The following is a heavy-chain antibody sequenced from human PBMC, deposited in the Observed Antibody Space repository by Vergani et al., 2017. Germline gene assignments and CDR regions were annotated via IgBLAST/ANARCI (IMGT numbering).Heavy chain of an antibody. V-gene: IGHV4-61*02. Sequence: QVKLQESGPGLLQPSQTLSLTCTVSGESIRSGSHYWSWLRQPAGKGPEWIGHIHTGGSTDLNPSFKSRVSISVDTSKSQFSLKLNSVTVADTAVYYCAGSRPYCTSGSCPAIWGQGTLVTVSS. CDR2: IHTGGST. CDR3: AGSRPYCTSGSCPAI. J-gene: IGHJ4*02. D-gene: IGHD2-15*01. CDR1: GESIRSGSHY.